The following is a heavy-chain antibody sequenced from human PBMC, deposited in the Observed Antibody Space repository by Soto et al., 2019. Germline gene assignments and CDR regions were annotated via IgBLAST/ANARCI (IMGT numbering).Heavy chain of an antibody. J-gene: IGHJ6*02. CDR1: GFTFSSYA. D-gene: IGHD2-2*01. CDR2: ISYDGSNK. CDR3: ARACISTSCQYANYGGMDV. V-gene: IGHV3-30-3*01. Sequence: QVQLVESGGGVVQPGRSLRLSCAASGFTFSSYAMHWVRQAPGKGLEWVAVISYDGSNKYYADSVKGRFTISRDNSKNTLYLQMNSRRAEDTAVYYCARACISTSCQYANYGGMDVWGQGTTVTVSS.